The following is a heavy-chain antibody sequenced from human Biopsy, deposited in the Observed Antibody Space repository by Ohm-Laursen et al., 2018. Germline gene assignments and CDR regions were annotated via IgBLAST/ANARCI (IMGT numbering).Heavy chain of an antibody. CDR2: INPSGSTT. V-gene: IGHV1-46*01. CDR3: ARNTGWYGDLYYFDY. Sequence: ASVKVSCTASGYSFTSYYMHWVRQAPGQGLEWMGMINPSGSTTSYPQIFQGRVTMTRDTSKSTVYMELSSLRSADTAVYFCARNTGWYGDLYYFDYWGQGTLVTVSS. CDR1: GYSFTSYY. J-gene: IGHJ4*02. D-gene: IGHD6-19*01.